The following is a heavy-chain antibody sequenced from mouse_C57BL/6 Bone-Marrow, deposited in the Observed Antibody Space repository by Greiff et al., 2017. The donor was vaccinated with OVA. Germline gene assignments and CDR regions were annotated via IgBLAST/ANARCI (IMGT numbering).Heavy chain of an antibody. D-gene: IGHD1-1*01. CDR2: ISYDGSN. Sequence: EVQLQESGPGLVKPSQSLSLTCSVTGYSITSGYYWNWIRQFPGNKLEWMGYISYDGSNNYNPSLKNRISITRDTSKNQFFLKLNSVTTEDTATYYCATLFITTVVATDRFAYWGQGTLVTVSA. CDR3: ATLFITTVVATDRFAY. CDR1: GYSITSGYY. J-gene: IGHJ3*01. V-gene: IGHV3-6*01.